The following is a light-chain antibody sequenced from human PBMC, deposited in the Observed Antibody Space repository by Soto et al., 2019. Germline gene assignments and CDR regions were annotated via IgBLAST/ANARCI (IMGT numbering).Light chain of an antibody. J-gene: IGKJ1*01. CDR1: ESVRSSY. V-gene: IGKV3-20*01. Sequence: EIVLTQSPGTLSLSPGERATLSCGASESVRSSYLAWYQQKPGQAPRLLIYGASIRATGIPDRFSGSGSGTDFTLTISTLEPEDFAVYYCQQYGSSPGTFGQGTKVEIK. CDR3: QQYGSSPGT. CDR2: GAS.